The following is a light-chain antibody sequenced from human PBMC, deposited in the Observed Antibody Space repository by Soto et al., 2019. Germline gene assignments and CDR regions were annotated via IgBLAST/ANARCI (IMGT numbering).Light chain of an antibody. J-gene: IGKJ4*01. CDR2: DAS. V-gene: IGKV1-5*01. CDR3: QQYDNSPLT. Sequence: DIQMTQSPATLSASVGDRVTITCRASQSVRSWLAWYQQKKGTAPKILIFDASRLASGVPSRFRGSASGTEFTLTISRLQPDDFETYYCQQYDNSPLTFGGGTKVDIK. CDR1: QSVRSW.